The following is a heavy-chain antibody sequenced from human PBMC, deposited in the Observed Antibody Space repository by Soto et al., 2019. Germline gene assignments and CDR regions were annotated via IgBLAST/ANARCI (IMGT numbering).Heavy chain of an antibody. J-gene: IGHJ5*01. Sequence: RGESLKISCKGSGYSFTSYWIGWVRQMPGKGLEWMGIIYPGDSDTRYSPSFQGQVTISADKSISTAYLQWSSLKASDTAMYYCAKLGYCSSTCYYPNITTNLFAPSAQHTLVLVSA. CDR2: IYPGDSDT. CDR1: GYSFTSYW. V-gene: IGHV5-51*01. D-gene: IGHD2-2*01. CDR3: AKLGYCSSTCYYPNITTNLFAP.